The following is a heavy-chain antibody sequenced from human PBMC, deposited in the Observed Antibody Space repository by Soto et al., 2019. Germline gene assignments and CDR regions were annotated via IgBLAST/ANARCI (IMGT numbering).Heavy chain of an antibody. CDR1: GGSISNYY. J-gene: IGHJ4*02. CDR3: ARAPLGIIVAPDY. Sequence: PSETLSLTCTVSGGSISNYYWSWIRQPPGKGLEWIGYVYYSGSSNYNPSLESRVTISVDTSKSQFSLKLNSVTAADTAVYYCARAPLGIIVAPDYWGQGTLVTVSS. V-gene: IGHV4-59*08. D-gene: IGHD3-22*01. CDR2: VYYSGSS.